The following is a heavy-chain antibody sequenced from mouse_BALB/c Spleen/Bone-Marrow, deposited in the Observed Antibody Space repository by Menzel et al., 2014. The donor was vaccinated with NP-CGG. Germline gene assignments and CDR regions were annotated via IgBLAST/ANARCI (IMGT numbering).Heavy chain of an antibody. CDR3: TRGYYGSTTGAYAMDY. V-gene: IGHV6-6*02. Sequence: EVKLMESGGGLVQPGGSMKLSCVASGFTFSNYWMNWVRQSPEKGLEWVAEIRLKSNNYATHYAESVKGRFTISRDDSKSSVYLQMNNLRAEDTGIYYCTRGYYGSTTGAYAMDYWSQGTSVTVSS. CDR2: IRLKSNNYAT. D-gene: IGHD1-1*01. J-gene: IGHJ4*01. CDR1: GFTFSNYW.